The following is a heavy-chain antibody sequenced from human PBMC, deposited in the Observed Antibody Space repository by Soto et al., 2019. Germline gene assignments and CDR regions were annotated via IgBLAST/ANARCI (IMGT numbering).Heavy chain of an antibody. J-gene: IGHJ4*02. D-gene: IGHD3-16*02. CDR2: ISWNSVST. CDR3: ARTRPGLYIDY. Sequence: EVQLVESGGGLVQPGTSLRLSCGASGFTFDDYGMHWVRQAPGKGLEWVSHISWNSVSTGYADSVKGRFTISRDNAKNSLYLQLNSLRAEDTAMYYCARTRPGLYIDYWGQGTLVTVSS. V-gene: IGHV3-9*01. CDR1: GFTFDDYG.